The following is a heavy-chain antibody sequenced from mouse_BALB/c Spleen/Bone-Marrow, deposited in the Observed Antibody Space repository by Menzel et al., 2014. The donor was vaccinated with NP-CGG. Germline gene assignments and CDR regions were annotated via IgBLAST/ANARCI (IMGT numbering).Heavy chain of an antibody. CDR3: ALYGNYAGN. Sequence: LVESGAELVRPGSSVKISRKASGYAFSSYWMNWVKQRPGQGLEWIGQIYPGDGDTNYNGKFKGKATLTADKSSSTAYMQLSSLTSEYSAVYFCALYGNYAGNWGQGTLVTVSA. D-gene: IGHD2-1*01. CDR2: IYPGDGDT. V-gene: IGHV1-80*01. CDR1: GYAFSSYW. J-gene: IGHJ3*01.